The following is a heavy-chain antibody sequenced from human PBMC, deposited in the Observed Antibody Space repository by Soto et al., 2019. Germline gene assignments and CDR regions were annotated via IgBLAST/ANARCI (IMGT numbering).Heavy chain of an antibody. V-gene: IGHV3-7*01. CDR3: ARDFRTMTVDY. CDR2: IKQDGREK. CDR1: GFTFSTYW. J-gene: IGHJ4*02. Sequence: GGSLRLSCAASGFTFSTYWMNWVRQAPGKGLEWVANIKQDGREKSYVDSVKGRFTISRDNAKNSLYLQMDSLRADDTAVYYCARDFRTMTVDYWGQGALVTVYS.